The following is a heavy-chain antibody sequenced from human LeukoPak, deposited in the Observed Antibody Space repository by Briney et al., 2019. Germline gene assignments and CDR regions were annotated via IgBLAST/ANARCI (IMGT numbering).Heavy chain of an antibody. Sequence: GGSLRLSCAASGFTFSSYSMNWVRQAPGKGLEWVSYISSSSSTIYYADSVKGRFTISRDNAKNSLYLQMNSLRAEDTAVYYCARRTPYYYYYYMDVWGKGTTVTVSS. V-gene: IGHV3-48*04. CDR1: GFTFSSYS. J-gene: IGHJ6*03. CDR3: ARRTPYYYYYYMDV. D-gene: IGHD1-14*01. CDR2: ISSSSSTI.